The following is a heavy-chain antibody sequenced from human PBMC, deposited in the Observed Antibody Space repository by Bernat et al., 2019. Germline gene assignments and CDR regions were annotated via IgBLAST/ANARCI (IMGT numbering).Heavy chain of an antibody. V-gene: IGHV3-9*01. CDR3: AKDMGDDSSGYPIDY. D-gene: IGHD3-22*01. CDR2: ISWNSGSI. CDR1: GFPFDDYA. Sequence: EVQLVESGGVLVQPGRSLRLSCAASGFPFDDYAMHWVRQAPGKGLVCVSGISWNSGSIGYADSVKGRFTISRDNAKNSLYLQMNSLRAEDTALYYCAKDMGDDSSGYPIDYWGQGTLVTVSS. J-gene: IGHJ4*02.